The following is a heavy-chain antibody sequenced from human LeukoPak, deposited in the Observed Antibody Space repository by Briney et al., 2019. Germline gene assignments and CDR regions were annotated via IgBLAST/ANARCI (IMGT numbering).Heavy chain of an antibody. J-gene: IGHJ4*02. V-gene: IGHV4-39*07. CDR1: GGSISSSSYY. CDR3: ARDLMIVVAPRGYFDC. Sequence: SETLSLTCTVSGGSISSSSYYWGWIRQPPGKGLEWIGSIYYSGSTYYNPSLKSRVTISVDTSKNQFSLKLSSVTAADTAVYYCARDLMIVVAPRGYFDCWGQGTLVTVSS. CDR2: IYYSGST. D-gene: IGHD3-22*01.